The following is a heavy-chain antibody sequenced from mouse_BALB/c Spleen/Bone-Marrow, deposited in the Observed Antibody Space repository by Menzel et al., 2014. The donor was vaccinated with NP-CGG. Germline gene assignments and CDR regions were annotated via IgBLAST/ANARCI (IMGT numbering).Heavy chain of an antibody. V-gene: IGHV7-3*02. CDR1: GFTFTEYY. Sequence: EVKVVESGGGLVQPGGSLRLSCATSGFTFTEYYMSWVRQPPGKALEWLGFIRNKANGYTTEYSASVKGRFTISRDNSQRILYRQRNTLRAEDSATYYCARDSVDGSSYGYFDVWGAGTTATVPS. D-gene: IGHD1-1*01. CDR2: IRNKANGYTT. J-gene: IGHJ1*01. CDR3: ARDSVDGSSYGYFDV.